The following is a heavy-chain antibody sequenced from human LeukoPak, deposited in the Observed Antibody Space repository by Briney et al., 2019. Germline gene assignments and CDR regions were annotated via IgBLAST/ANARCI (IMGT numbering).Heavy chain of an antibody. CDR1: GYSISSGYY. Sequence: SETLSLTCTVSGYSISSGYYWGWIRQPPGKGLEWIGSIYHSGSTYYNPSLKSRVTISVDTPKNQFSLKLSSVTAADTAVYYCARDLFAVTASYYYYYMDVWGKGTTVTISS. CDR3: ARDLFAVTASYYYYYMDV. D-gene: IGHD2-21*02. V-gene: IGHV4-38-2*02. CDR2: IYHSGST. J-gene: IGHJ6*03.